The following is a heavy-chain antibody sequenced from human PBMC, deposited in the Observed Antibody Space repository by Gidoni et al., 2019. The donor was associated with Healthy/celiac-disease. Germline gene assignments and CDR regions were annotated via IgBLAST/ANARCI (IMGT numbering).Heavy chain of an antibody. CDR1: GGHFSSYA. D-gene: IGHD3-22*01. Sequence: QVQLVQSGAEVKKPGSSVKVSCKASGGHFSSYAISWVRQAPGQGLEWMGGIIPIFGTANYAQKFQGRVTITADESTRTAYMELSSLRSEDTAVYYCASQLLYYYDSSGYYREAFDIWGQGTMVTVSS. J-gene: IGHJ3*02. V-gene: IGHV1-69*01. CDR3: ASQLLYYYDSSGYYREAFDI. CDR2: IIPIFGTA.